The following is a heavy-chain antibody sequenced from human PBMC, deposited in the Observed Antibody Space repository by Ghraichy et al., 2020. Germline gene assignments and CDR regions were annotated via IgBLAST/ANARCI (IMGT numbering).Heavy chain of an antibody. Sequence: GGSLRLSCAASGFTFSSYSMNWVRQAPGKGLEWVSYISSSSSTIYYADSVKGRFTISRDNAKNSLYLQMNSLRAEDTAVYYCARENYCDSCGYYYVDYWGQGTLVTVSS. D-gene: IGHD3-22*01. V-gene: IGHV3-48*01. CDR3: ARENYCDSCGYYYVDY. CDR2: ISSSSSTI. CDR1: GFTFSSYS. J-gene: IGHJ4*02.